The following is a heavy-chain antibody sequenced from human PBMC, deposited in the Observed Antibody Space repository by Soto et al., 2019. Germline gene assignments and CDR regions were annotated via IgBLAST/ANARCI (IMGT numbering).Heavy chain of an antibody. CDR3: AMVDVYVTPSPQDV. CDR1: GYTFTRYG. D-gene: IGHD3-16*01. CDR2: INTYNGNT. Sequence: QVQLVQSGAEVKNPGASVKVSCKASGYTFTRYGIGWARQAPGQGLEWMGWINTYNGNTNYAQNVQGRVILTTVTSTSTAYMELRSLRSNDTAIYYCAMVDVYVTPSPQDVWGQGTTVIVSS. V-gene: IGHV1-18*01. J-gene: IGHJ6*02.